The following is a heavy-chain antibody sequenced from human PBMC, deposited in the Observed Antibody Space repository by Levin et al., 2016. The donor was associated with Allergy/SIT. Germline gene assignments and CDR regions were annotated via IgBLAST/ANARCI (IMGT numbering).Heavy chain of an antibody. Sequence: WVRQAPGQGLEWMGGIIPILGTANYAQKFQGRVTITADESTSTAYMELSSLRSEDTAVYYCAREYSSSSRWFDPWGQGTLVTVSS. D-gene: IGHD6-6*01. J-gene: IGHJ5*02. CDR3: AREYSSSSRWFDP. V-gene: IGHV1-69*01. CDR2: IIPILGTA.